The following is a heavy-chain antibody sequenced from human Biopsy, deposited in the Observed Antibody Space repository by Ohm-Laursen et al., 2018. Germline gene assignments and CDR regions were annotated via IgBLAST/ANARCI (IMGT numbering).Heavy chain of an antibody. CDR1: GGDINNYY. V-gene: IGHV4-4*07. J-gene: IGHJ3*01. CDR2: IYPGGST. CDR3: ASVVLGPTNDAFDL. Sequence: SGTLSLTCNVSGGDINNYYWSWIRQPAGKGLEWIGRIYPGGSTNYNPSLKSRVTMSVDTSKKQFSLRLRSVTAADTAMYYCASVVLGPTNDAFDLWGQGTMVVVSS. D-gene: IGHD3-22*01.